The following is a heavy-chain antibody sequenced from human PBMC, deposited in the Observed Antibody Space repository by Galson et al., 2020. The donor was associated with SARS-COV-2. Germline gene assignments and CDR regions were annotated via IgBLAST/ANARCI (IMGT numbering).Heavy chain of an antibody. D-gene: IGHD4-17*01. Sequence: TLSLTCAVSGTSISSGSYSWNWIRQPPGKGLEWIGYISHRWGTYYNPSLKSRVTISGDRSKNQFSLRLSSVTAADTAVYYCARLHYGEYAPEAFDIWGPGTRVTVAS. CDR2: ISHRWGT. CDR1: GTSISSGSYS. CDR3: ARLHYGEYAPEAFDI. V-gene: IGHV4-30-2*01. J-gene: IGHJ3*02.